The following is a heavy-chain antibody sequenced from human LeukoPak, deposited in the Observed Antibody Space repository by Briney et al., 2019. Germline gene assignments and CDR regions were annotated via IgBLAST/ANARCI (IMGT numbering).Heavy chain of an antibody. CDR2: IDYSVST. CDR1: GGSLSSYY. CDR3: ARLNGGN. Sequence: SETLSLTCTVSGGSLSSYYWSWIRQPPGEGLEWIGYIDYSVSTAYNPSLNGRVAVSVDTSKNQFSLKLRSVTAADTAVYYCARLNGGNWGPGILVTVSS. V-gene: IGHV4-59*08. D-gene: IGHD4-23*01. J-gene: IGHJ4*02.